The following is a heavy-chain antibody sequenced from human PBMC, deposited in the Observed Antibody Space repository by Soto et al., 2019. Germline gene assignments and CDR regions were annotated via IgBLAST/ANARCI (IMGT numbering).Heavy chain of an antibody. V-gene: IGHV3-23*01. Sequence: EVQLLESGGGLVQPGGSLRLYCAASGLTFSSYAMSWVRQAPWQGLAWVSGISPSGGTTYYADSVKGRFTISRDNSKNTLYLQMNGLRVEDTAVYYCANSPTAVAGTTYYFDYWGQGTLVTVSS. CDR2: ISPSGGTT. J-gene: IGHJ4*02. D-gene: IGHD6-19*01. CDR1: GLTFSSYA. CDR3: ANSPTAVAGTTYYFDY.